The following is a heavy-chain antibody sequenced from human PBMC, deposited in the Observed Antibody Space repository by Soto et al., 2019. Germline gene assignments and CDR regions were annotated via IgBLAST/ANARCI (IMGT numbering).Heavy chain of an antibody. V-gene: IGHV1-46*01. CDR1: GYTFTSYG. J-gene: IGHJ4*02. CDR3: AREESVGARNFDY. Sequence: GASVKVSCKASGYTFTSYGISWVRQAPGQGPEWVGLINPGGGTTGYAQKFQGRVTMTWDTSATTVYMELTSLRSEDTAMYYCAREESVGARNFDYWGQGTQVTVSS. D-gene: IGHD1-26*01. CDR2: INPGGGTT.